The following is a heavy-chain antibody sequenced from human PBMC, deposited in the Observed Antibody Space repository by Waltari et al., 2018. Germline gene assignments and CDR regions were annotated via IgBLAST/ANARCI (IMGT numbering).Heavy chain of an antibody. J-gene: IGHJ5*02. D-gene: IGHD6-13*01. V-gene: IGHV4-38-2*01. Sequence: QVQLQESGPGLVKPSETLSLTCAVSGYSISSGYYWGLIRQPPGKGLEWIGSIYHSGSTYYNPSLKSRVTISVDTSKNQFSLKLSSVTAADTAVYYCARGSWYEYNWFDPWGQGTLVTVSS. CDR2: IYHSGST. CDR3: ARGSWYEYNWFDP. CDR1: GYSISSGYY.